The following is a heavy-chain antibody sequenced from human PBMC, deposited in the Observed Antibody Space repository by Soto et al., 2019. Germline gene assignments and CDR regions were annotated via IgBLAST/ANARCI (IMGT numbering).Heavy chain of an antibody. J-gene: IGHJ6*03. CDR2: IYYSGNT. CDR3: ARKGAAASYSHYYMDV. D-gene: IGHD6-13*01. Sequence: QVQLQESGPGLVKPSETLSQTCTVSGGSISPYYWSWIRQPPGKGLEWIGYIYYSGNTNYNPSLESRVTISVDTSRNQFSLKLTSVTAADTAVYYCARKGAAASYSHYYMDVWGRGTTVTVSS. CDR1: GGSISPYY. V-gene: IGHV4-59*01.